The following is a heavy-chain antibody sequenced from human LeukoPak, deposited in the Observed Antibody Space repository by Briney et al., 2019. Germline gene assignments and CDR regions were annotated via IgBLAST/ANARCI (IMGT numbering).Heavy chain of an antibody. D-gene: IGHD3-22*01. CDR1: DGSISSYY. CDR2: IYYSGST. J-gene: IGHJ4*02. V-gene: IGHV4-59*01. CDR3: ARTAGGYYYGHYFDY. Sequence: SETLSLTCTVSDGSISSYYWSWIRQPPGKGLEWIGYIYYSGSTNYNPSLKSRVTISVDTSKNQFSLKLSSVTAADTAVYYCARTAGGYYYGHYFDYWGQGTLVTVSS.